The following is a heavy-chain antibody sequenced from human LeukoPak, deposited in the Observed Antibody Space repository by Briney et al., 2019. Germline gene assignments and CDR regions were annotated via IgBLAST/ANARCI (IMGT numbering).Heavy chain of an antibody. V-gene: IGHV3-11*01. CDR2: ISSSGSTI. J-gene: IGHJ6*02. CDR3: ARASSYDSSGYPPYYYYGMGV. CDR1: GFTFSAYY. D-gene: IGHD3-22*01. Sequence: AGGSLRLSCAASGFTFSAYYMSWIRQAPGKGLEWVSYISSSGSTIYYADSVKGRFTISRDNAKNSLYLQMNSLRAEDTAVYYCARASSYDSSGYPPYYYYGMGVWGQGTTVTVSS.